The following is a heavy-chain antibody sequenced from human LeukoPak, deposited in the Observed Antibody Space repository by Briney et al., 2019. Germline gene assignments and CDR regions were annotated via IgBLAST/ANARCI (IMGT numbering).Heavy chain of an antibody. Sequence: PSETLSLTCTVSGGSIVSYYWSWIRQPPGKGLEWMGYIYYGGTTNYNPSLKSRVTISVDTSKNQFSLKVNSVTAADTAVYYCVRSKSGTYGWFDPWGQGTLVTVSS. V-gene: IGHV4-59*01. D-gene: IGHD4-17*01. J-gene: IGHJ5*02. CDR3: VRSKSGTYGWFDP. CDR2: IYYGGTT. CDR1: GGSIVSYY.